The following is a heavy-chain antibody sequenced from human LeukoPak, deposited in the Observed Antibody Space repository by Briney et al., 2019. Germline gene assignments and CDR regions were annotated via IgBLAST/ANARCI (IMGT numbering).Heavy chain of an antibody. J-gene: IGHJ4*02. V-gene: IGHV1-18*01. Sequence: ASVKVSCKTSGYTFSIYGINWVRQAPGQGLEWMGWISGYNGDTNYAQKLQGRVAMTIDTSTSTAYMELRSLRSDDTAVYYCARGGSKYAYGRELDYWGQGTLVTVSS. D-gene: IGHD3-10*01. CDR2: ISGYNGDT. CDR3: ARGGSKYAYGRELDY. CDR1: GYTFSIYG.